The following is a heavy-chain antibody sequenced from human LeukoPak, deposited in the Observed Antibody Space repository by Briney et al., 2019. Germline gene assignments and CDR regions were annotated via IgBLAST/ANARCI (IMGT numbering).Heavy chain of an antibody. J-gene: IGHJ4*02. CDR1: GGSISSYY. CDR2: IYYSGST. D-gene: IGHD4-17*01. Sequence: SETLSLTCTVSGGSISSYYWSWIRQPPGKGLEWIGYIYYSGSTNYNPSLKSRVTISVDTSKNQFSLKLSSVTAADTALYYCARVPHDYGDFRWYFDYWGQGTLVTVSS. CDR3: ARVPHDYGDFRWYFDY. V-gene: IGHV4-59*01.